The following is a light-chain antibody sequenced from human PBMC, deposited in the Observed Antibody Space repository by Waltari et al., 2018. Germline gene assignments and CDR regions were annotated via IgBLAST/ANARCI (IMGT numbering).Light chain of an antibody. CDR1: RAIGKV. Sequence: IVLTQSPATLSLSPGERALISCTPRRAIGKVLALSQQNPGQPPRLLISDASSWAPGVPARFSGGGSETDFALTINSLEPEDFAVYYCQQRRDWPLTFGGGTKVEI. V-gene: IGKV3-11*01. J-gene: IGKJ4*01. CDR3: QQRRDWPLT. CDR2: DAS.